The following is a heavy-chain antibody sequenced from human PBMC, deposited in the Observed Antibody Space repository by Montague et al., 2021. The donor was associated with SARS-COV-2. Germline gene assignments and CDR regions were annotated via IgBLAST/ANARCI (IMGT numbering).Heavy chain of an antibody. Sequence: SLTLSCAASGFSVSSNYMSWVRQAPGKGLEWVSLIYSGGGTSSADSVQGRFTTSRDNSKNTLFLQMNSLRAEDTAVYYCARDLDGAFDIWGQGTRVTVSS. J-gene: IGHJ3*02. CDR1: GFSVSSNY. V-gene: IGHV3-66*02. CDR2: IYSGGGT. CDR3: ARDLDGAFDI.